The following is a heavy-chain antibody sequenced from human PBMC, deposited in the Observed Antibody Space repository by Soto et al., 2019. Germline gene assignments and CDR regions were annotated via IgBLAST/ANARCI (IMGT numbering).Heavy chain of an antibody. CDR3: ARARATIAAAAIFDC. J-gene: IGHJ4*02. CDR1: GGSIRTSNW. D-gene: IGHD6-13*01. V-gene: IGHV4-4*02. Sequence: QVQLQESGPGLVKPSGTLSLTCAVSGGSIRTSNWWSWVRLPPGKGLEWIGEVYRTGSTNYNPSLESRLTISVDKSKNQFSLKLTSVTAADTAVYYCARARATIAAAAIFDCWGQGTLVTVSS. CDR2: VYRTGST.